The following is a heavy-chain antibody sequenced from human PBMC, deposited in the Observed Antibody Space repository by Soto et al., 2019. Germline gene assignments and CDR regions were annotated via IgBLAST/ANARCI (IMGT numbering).Heavy chain of an antibody. V-gene: IGHV4-59*01. CDR3: ARAPMVLTRSYFDS. CDR1: DGSISNFY. J-gene: IGHJ4*02. CDR2: ISSSGNT. Sequence: PSETLSLTCTVSDGSISNFYWSWIRQPPGKGLEWTGYISSSGNTNYNPSLKSRVSISVDTSKNQFSLNLTSVTAADTAVYYCARAPMVLTRSYFDSWGQGTPVTV. D-gene: IGHD3-22*01.